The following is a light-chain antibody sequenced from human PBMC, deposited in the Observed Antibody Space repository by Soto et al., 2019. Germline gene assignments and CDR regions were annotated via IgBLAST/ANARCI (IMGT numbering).Light chain of an antibody. V-gene: IGLV1-44*01. Sequence: QSVLTQPPSASGTPGQRVTISCSGSSSNIGRHVVYWYQQLAGTAPKLLMYNNNQRPSGVPDRFSGSKSGTSASLAISGLHSEDDADYYCAVWDDSLDGWVFSGGTKLTVL. CDR1: SSNIGRHV. J-gene: IGLJ3*02. CDR3: AVWDDSLDGWV. CDR2: NNN.